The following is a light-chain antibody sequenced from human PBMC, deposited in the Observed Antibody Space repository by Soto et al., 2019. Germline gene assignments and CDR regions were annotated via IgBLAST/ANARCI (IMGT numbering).Light chain of an antibody. V-gene: IGLV4-69*01. CDR3: QTWGTGPWV. CDR2: LNSDGSH. Sequence: QPVLTQSPSASASLGASVKLTCTLSSGHSSYAIAWHQQQPEKGPRYLMKLNSDGSHSKGDGIPDRFSGSSSGAERYLTISSLQSEDEADYYCQTWGTGPWVFGGGTKRTVL. CDR1: SGHSSYA. J-gene: IGLJ3*02.